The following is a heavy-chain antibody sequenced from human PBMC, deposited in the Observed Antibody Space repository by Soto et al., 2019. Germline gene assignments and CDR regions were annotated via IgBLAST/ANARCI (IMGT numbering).Heavy chain of an antibody. V-gene: IGHV3-23*01. D-gene: IGHD7-27*01. CDR2: ISGSGGST. J-gene: IGHJ3*02. CDR3: AKDLRSQLWTDMDAFDI. Sequence: GGSLRLSCAASGFTFSSYAMSWVRQAPGKGLEWVSAISGSGGSTYYADSVKGRFTISRDNAKNTLYLQMNSLRAEDTAVYYCAKDLRSQLWTDMDAFDIWGQGTMVTVSS. CDR1: GFTFSSYA.